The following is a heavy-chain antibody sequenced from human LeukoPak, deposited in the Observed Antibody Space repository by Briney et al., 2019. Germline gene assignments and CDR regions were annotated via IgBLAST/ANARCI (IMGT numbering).Heavy chain of an antibody. D-gene: IGHD4-11*01. CDR1: GFTFSTYG. V-gene: IGHV3-23*01. J-gene: IGHJ4*02. CDR3: AKDLGTTVIDY. CDR2: ISDTGGNT. Sequence: GGSLRLSCAASGFTFSTYGMIWVRQAPGKGLEWVSSISDTGGNTYYTDSVKGRFTISRDNSKNTLYLQMNSLRAEDTAVYYCAKDLGTTVIDYWGQGTLVTVSS.